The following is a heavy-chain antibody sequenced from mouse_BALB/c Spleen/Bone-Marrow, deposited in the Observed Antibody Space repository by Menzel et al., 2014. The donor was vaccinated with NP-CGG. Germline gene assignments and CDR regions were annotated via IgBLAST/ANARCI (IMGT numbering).Heavy chain of an antibody. CDR2: INPSNGRT. CDR3: ARGFDY. Sequence: QVQLQQSGAELVKPGASVKLSCKASGYTSTNYWMHWVKQRPGQGLEWIGEINPSNGRTNYNEKFKSKATLTVDKSSSTAYMQLSSQTSEDSAVYYCARGFDYWGQGTTLTVSS. J-gene: IGHJ2*01. CDR1: GYTSTNYW. V-gene: IGHV1S81*02.